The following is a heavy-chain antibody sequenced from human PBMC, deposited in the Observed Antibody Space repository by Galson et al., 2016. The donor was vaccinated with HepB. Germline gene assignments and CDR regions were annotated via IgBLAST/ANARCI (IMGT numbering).Heavy chain of an antibody. V-gene: IGHV3-30*04. J-gene: IGHJ4*02. CDR2: ISYDGTYK. D-gene: IGHD3-22*01. CDR3: ARPKSYFDSSGLAY. Sequence: SLRLSCAASGFNLSTYALHWVRQTPGKGLEWVAVISYDGTYKYYADSVRGRFTISRDNSKNTLYLQMNSLGTEDTAVYYCARPKSYFDSSGLAYWGQGTLVTVSS. CDR1: GFNLSTYA.